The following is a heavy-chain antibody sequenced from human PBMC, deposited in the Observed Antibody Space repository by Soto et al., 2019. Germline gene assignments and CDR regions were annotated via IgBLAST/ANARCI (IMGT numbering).Heavy chain of an antibody. Sequence: QVQLQESGPGLVRPSQTLSLTCIVSGGSVSSVGYYCSWVRQHPGTGLEWIGYIYSNGNTYYDPSLKSXVTQSXXTSKNQISLNLNSVTAADTAVYWCARGKPFSGMDVWGQGTTVTVSS. CDR3: ARGKPFSGMDV. CDR2: IYSNGNT. V-gene: IGHV4-31*03. J-gene: IGHJ6*02. CDR1: GGSVSSVGYY.